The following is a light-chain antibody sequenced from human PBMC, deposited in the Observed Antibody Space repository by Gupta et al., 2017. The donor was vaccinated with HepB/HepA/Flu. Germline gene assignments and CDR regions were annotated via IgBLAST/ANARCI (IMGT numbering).Light chain of an antibody. CDR1: QSISSSY. V-gene: IGKV3-20*01. CDR2: GAS. CDR3: QQYGGSPWT. Sequence: EIVLTQSPGTLSLSPRKRATLSCRASQSISSSYLAWYQQKRGQAPRLLIYGASNRATGIPDRFSGSGSGTNFTLTITTLEPEDFAVYSCQQYGGSPWTFGQGTQVEIK. J-gene: IGKJ1*01.